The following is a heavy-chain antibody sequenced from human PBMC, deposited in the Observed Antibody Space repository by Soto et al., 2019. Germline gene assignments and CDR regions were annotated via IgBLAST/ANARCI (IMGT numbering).Heavy chain of an antibody. CDR2: VNPSGGST. CDR3: AREENCSDGICYSEYFQR. J-gene: IGHJ1*01. CDR1: GYIFTAYS. Sequence: ASVKVSCKASGYIFTAYSMHWVRQAPGRGLEWMGVVNPSGGSTSYAQKFQGRITMTRDTSTSTVYMDLSSLTSEGTAVYYCAREENCSDGICYSEYFQRWGQGTLVTFYS. V-gene: IGHV1-46*01. D-gene: IGHD2-15*01.